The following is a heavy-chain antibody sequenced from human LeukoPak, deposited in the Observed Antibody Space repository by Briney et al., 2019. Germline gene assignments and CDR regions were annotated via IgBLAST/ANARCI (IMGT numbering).Heavy chain of an antibody. CDR3: AARGDSYYYGSGSYLKPYYYCYIDV. V-gene: IGHV4-38-2*01. CDR2: RYDSGSS. D-gene: IGHD3-10*01. J-gene: IGHJ6*03. CDR1: GYSISSGYY. Sequence: SETLSLTCAVSGYSISSGYYWGWIRQPPGKGLEWIGRRYDSGSSYYNPSLKSRVTISVDTSKNQFSLKLSSVPAADTAVYYCAARGDSYYYGSGSYLKPYYYCYIDVWGKGTTVTVSS.